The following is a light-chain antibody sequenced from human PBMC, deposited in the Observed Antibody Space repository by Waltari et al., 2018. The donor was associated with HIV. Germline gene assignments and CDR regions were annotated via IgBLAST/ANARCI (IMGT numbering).Light chain of an antibody. CDR1: SSDVGGYNY. CDR3: SSYTSSSTWV. CDR2: DVS. Sequence: QSALTQPASVSGSPGQSIHTSCPGTSSDVGGYNYVSWYQQHPGKAPKLMIYDVSNRPSGVSNRFSGSKSGNTASLTISGLQAEDEADYYCSSYTSSSTWVFGGGTKLTVL. J-gene: IGLJ3*02. V-gene: IGLV2-14*01.